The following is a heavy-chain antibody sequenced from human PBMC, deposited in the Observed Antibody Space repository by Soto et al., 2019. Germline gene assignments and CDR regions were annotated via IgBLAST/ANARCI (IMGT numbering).Heavy chain of an antibody. CDR3: AREVFCSSSSCQVRYGMDV. D-gene: IGHD2-2*01. CDR1: GFTFSSYA. Sequence: GGSLRLSCAASGFTFSSYAMSWVRQAPGKGLEWVSAISGSGGSTYYADSVKGRFTISRDNSKNTLYLQMNSLRVEDTAVYYCAREVFCSSSSCQVRYGMDVWGQGTTVTVSS. V-gene: IGHV3-23*01. CDR2: ISGSGGST. J-gene: IGHJ6*02.